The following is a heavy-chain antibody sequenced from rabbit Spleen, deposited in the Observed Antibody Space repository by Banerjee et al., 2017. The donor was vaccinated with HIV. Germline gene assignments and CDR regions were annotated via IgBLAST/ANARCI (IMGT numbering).Heavy chain of an antibody. CDR2: IYGAKGST. V-gene: IGHV1S7*01. J-gene: IGHJ3*01. CDR3: ARAIVPWLGLTRLDL. Sequence: HLTETGGGLVQPGGSLTLSCKASGFDFTNYYISWVRRAPGKGLEWIGIIYGAKGSTDYASWVNGRFTISSDNAQSTVDLKMTSLTAADTATYFCARAIVPWLGLTRLDLWGPGTLVTVS. D-gene: IGHD4-1*01. CDR1: GFDFTNYY.